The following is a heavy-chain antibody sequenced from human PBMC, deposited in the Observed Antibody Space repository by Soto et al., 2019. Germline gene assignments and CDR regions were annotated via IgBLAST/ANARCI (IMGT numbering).Heavy chain of an antibody. CDR3: ATQSGYDYYALVAVAGAFDY. D-gene: IGHD5-12*01. CDR2: IYYSGST. J-gene: IGHJ4*02. V-gene: IGHV4-39*01. CDR1: GGSISSSSYY. Sequence: QLQLQESGPGLVKPSETLSLTCTVSGGSISSSSYYWGWIRQPPGKGLEWIGSIYYSGSTYYNPSLKRRVTISVDTSKNQFSRKLSSVPAADTAVYYCATQSGYDYYALVAVAGAFDYWGQGTLVTVSS.